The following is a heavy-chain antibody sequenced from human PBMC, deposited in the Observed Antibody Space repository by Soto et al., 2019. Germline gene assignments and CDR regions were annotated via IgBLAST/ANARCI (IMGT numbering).Heavy chain of an antibody. Sequence: QVQLQESGPGLVKPSETLSLTCTVSGGSISSYYWSWIRQPPGKGLEWIGYIYYSGSTNYNPSLKSRVTISVDTSKNQFSLKLSSVTAAYTAVYYCARRWGAAVDYWGQGTLVTVSS. V-gene: IGHV4-59*08. D-gene: IGHD1-26*01. CDR3: ARRWGAAVDY. CDR1: GGSISSYY. J-gene: IGHJ4*02. CDR2: IYYSGST.